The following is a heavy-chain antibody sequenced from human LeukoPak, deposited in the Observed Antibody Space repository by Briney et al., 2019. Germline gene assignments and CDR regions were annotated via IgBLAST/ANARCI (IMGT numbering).Heavy chain of an antibody. CDR2: INSGGSST. V-gene: IGHV3-74*03. CDR3: ARGSRFGVVERDAFDI. CDR1: GFTFSSHW. D-gene: IGHD3-3*01. Sequence: GGSLRLSCAASGFTFSSHWMHWVRQAPGKGLVWVSRINSGGSSTTYVDSVKGRFTISRDNAKNTLYLQMNSLRAEDTAVYYCARGSRFGVVERDAFDIWGQGTMVTVSS. J-gene: IGHJ3*02.